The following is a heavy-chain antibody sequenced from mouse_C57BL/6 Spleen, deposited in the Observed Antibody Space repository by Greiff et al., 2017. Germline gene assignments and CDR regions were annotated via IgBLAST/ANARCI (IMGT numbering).Heavy chain of an antibody. CDR2: IDPSDSYT. D-gene: IGHD2-4*01. CDR1: GYTFTSYW. CDR3: AWSDYKDY. J-gene: IGHJ2*01. Sequence: VQLQQPGAELVKPGASVKLSCKASGYTFTSYWMQWVKQRPGQGLKWIGEIDPSDSYTNYNQKFKGKATLTVDTSSSTAYMQLSSLTSEDSAVYYCAWSDYKDYWGQGTTLTVSS. V-gene: IGHV1-50*01.